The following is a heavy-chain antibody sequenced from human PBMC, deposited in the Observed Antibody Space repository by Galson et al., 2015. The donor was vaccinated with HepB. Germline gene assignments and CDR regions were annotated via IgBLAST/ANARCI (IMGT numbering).Heavy chain of an antibody. CDR1: GFIFSAYA. J-gene: IGHJ6*02. CDR2: ISYDGSNR. V-gene: IGHV3-30*04. CDR3: ARNSERIYYYGMDV. Sequence: SLRLSCAASGFIFSAYAFHWVRQAPGKGLEWVAVISYDGSNRFYADSVKGRFTVSRDNSKKTVYLQMNSLRPEDTAVYYCARNSERIYYYGMDVWGQGTTVTVSS. D-gene: IGHD2-15*01.